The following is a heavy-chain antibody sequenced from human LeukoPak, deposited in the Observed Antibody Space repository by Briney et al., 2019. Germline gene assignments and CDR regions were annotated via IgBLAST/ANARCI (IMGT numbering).Heavy chain of an antibody. J-gene: IGHJ4*02. CDR2: ISGSGGST. D-gene: IGHD3-22*01. CDR1: GFTFSSYA. CDR3: AKDLYYYDSSGPKGYFDY. V-gene: IGHV3-23*01. Sequence: GGSLRLSCAASGFTFSSYAMSWVRQAPGKGLESVSAISGSGGSTYYADSVKGRFTISRDNSKNTLYLQMNSLRAEDTAVYYCAKDLYYYDSSGPKGYFDYWGQGTLVTVSS.